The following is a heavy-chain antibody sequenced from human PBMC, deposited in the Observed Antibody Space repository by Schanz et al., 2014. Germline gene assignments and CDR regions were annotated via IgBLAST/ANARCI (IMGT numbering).Heavy chain of an antibody. J-gene: IGHJ3*02. CDR3: TRGGYSYALSAFDI. CDR1: GYTFTSHG. Sequence: QVQVEQSGPEVKKPGASVKVSCEASGYTFTSHGISWVRQAPGQGLEWMGWITAYNGDTNYALKLQGRVTMTTDTSTGTAYMELRSLRSDDTALYYCTRGGYSYALSAFDIWGQGTMVTVSS. V-gene: IGHV1-18*01. D-gene: IGHD5-18*01. CDR2: ITAYNGDT.